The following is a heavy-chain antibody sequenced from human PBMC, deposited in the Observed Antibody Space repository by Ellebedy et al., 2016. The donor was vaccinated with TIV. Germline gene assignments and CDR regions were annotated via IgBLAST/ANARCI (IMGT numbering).Heavy chain of an antibody. J-gene: IGHJ5*02. CDR3: ARDPDMVRGVMGWFDP. D-gene: IGHD3-10*01. V-gene: IGHV1-69*04. CDR2: IIPILGIT. Sequence: SVKVSXXASGDTFSSNAITWVRQAPGQGLEWMGRIIPILGITHYAQKFQGRVTLTADKSTSTVYMELRSLRSEDTAVYYCARDPDMVRGVMGWFDPWGQGTLVTVSS. CDR1: GDTFSSNA.